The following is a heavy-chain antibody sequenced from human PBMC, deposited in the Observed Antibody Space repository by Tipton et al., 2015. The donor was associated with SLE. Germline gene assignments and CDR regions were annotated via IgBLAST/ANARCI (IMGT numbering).Heavy chain of an antibody. J-gene: IGHJ4*02. D-gene: IGHD2-15*01. Sequence: SLRLSCAASGFTFSSYSMNWVRQAPGKGLEWVSSISSSGSYIYYADSVKGRFTISRDNAKNSLYLQMNSLRAEDTAVYYCAREVASPYYFDYWGQGTLVTVSS. V-gene: IGHV3-21*01. CDR3: AREVASPYYFDY. CDR2: ISSSGSYI. CDR1: GFTFSSYS.